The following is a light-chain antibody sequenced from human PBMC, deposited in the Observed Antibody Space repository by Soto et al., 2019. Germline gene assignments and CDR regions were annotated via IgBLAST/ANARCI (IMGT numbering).Light chain of an antibody. CDR1: SSDVGTYNY. V-gene: IGLV2-14*01. Sequence: QSALTQPASVSGSPGQSITISCTGTSSDVGTYNYVSWYQQHPGKAPKLIIYDVSTRPSGLSNRFSGSKSGNTASLTISGLQAEDEADYFCSSYASTSTLVVFGGGTTVTVL. CDR2: DVS. J-gene: IGLJ2*01. CDR3: SSYASTSTLVV.